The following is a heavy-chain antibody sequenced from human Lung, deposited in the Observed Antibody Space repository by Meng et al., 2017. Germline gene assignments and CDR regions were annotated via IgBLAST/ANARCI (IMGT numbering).Heavy chain of an antibody. CDR1: GGSISSYY. V-gene: IGHV4-59*01. D-gene: IGHD4-17*01. CDR2: ISYSGST. CDR3: ASLPPYGDYWFDP. J-gene: IGHJ5*02. Sequence: GSLRLSCTVSGGSISSYYWSWIRQPAGEGLEWIGYISYSGSTNYNPSLRSRVTIAVDTSKNQFSLQLSSVTAADTAVYYCASLPPYGDYWFDPWGQGTLVTVSS.